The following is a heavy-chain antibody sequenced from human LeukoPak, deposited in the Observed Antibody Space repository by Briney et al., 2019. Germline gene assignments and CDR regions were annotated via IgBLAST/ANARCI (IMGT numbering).Heavy chain of an antibody. J-gene: IGHJ4*02. CDR3: ARGGSAGELDY. D-gene: IGHD7-27*01. V-gene: IGHV4-39*06. CDR1: GGSISSSSYY. CDR2: IYYSGST. Sequence: SETLSLTCTVSGGSISSSSYYWGWIRQPPGKGLEWIGSIYYSGSTYYNPSLKSRVTISVDTSKNQFPLKLSSVTAADTAVYYCARGGSAGELDYWGQGTLVTVSS.